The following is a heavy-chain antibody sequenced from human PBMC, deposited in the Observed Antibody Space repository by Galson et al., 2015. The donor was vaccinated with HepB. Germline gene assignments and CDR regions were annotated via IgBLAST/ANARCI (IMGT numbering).Heavy chain of an antibody. D-gene: IGHD3-10*01. CDR3: ARGQYYGSGSYYKGQVGGSSYYYGMDV. Sequence: SLRLSCAASGFTFSSYAMHWVRQAPGKGLEWVAVISYDGSNKYYADSVKGRFTISRDNSKNTLYLQMNSLRAEDTAVYYCARGQYYGSGSYYKGQVGGSSYYYGMDVWGQGTTVTVSS. CDR2: ISYDGSNK. V-gene: IGHV3-30-3*01. J-gene: IGHJ6*02. CDR1: GFTFSSYA.